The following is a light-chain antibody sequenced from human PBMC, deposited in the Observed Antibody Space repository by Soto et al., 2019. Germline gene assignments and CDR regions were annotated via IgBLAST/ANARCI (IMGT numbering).Light chain of an antibody. V-gene: IGLV2-18*02. J-gene: IGLJ3*02. Sequence: QSALTQPPSVSGSLGQSVTISCTGTSSDVGSYNRVSWYQQPPGTAPKLMIYEVTNRPSGVPNRFSASKSGNTASLTISGLQAEDEADYYCTSYTSSRTWVFGGGTKLTVL. CDR3: TSYTSSRTWV. CDR2: EVT. CDR1: SSDVGSYNR.